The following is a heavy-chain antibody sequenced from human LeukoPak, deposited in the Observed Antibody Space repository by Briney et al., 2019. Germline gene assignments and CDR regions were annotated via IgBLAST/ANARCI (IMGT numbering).Heavy chain of an antibody. D-gene: IGHD3-3*01. J-gene: IGHJ3*02. CDR2: IYPGDSDT. Sequence: GESLKISCKGSGYSFTSYWIGWVRQMPGKGLEWMGIIYPGDSDTRYSPSFQGQVTIPADKSISTAYLQWSSLKASDTAMYYCARGSDFWSGPHDAFDIWGQGTMVTVSS. V-gene: IGHV5-51*01. CDR1: GYSFTSYW. CDR3: ARGSDFWSGPHDAFDI.